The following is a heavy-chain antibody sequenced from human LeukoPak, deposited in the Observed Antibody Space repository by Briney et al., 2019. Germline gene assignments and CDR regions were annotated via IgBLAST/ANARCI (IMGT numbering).Heavy chain of an antibody. CDR1: GFTFSSYW. CDR2: INSDGSST. J-gene: IGHJ4*02. D-gene: IGHD3-22*01. CDR3: ARGQGYYDSIGYYYFDY. Sequence: GGSLRLSCAASGFTFSSYWMHWVRQAPGKGLVWVSRINSDGSSTSYADSVKGRFTISRDNAKNTLYLQMNSLRAEDTAVYYCARGQGYYDSIGYYYFDYWGQGTLVTVSS. V-gene: IGHV3-74*01.